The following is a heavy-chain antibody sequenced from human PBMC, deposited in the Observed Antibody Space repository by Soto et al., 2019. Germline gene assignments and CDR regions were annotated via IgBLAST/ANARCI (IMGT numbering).Heavy chain of an antibody. CDR1: GFTFSTYP. Sequence: EAQLSESGGGLVQPGGSLRLSCAASGFTFSTYPMSWVRQAPGKWLEWVSGISGSGISRYYADSVKGRFTIYSDNSKNTVSLQMNSLGAEDPAVYYCATPPVITASYSYSAMTVWGQGTTVTVS. J-gene: IGHJ6*02. CDR2: ISGSGISR. CDR3: ATPPVITASYSYSAMTV. V-gene: IGHV3-23*01. D-gene: IGHD2-15*01.